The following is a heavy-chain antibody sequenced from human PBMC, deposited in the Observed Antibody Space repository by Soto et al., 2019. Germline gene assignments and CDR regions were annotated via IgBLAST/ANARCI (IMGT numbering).Heavy chain of an antibody. CDR2: MSWDGSDE. D-gene: IGHD2-15*01. J-gene: IGHJ4*02. CDR3: AKEGCSGGICYGFDY. V-gene: IGHV3-30*18. CDR1: GFTFSSYG. Sequence: GGSLRLSCAASGFTFSSYGMHWVRQAPGKGLEWVAVMSWDGSDEFYEETVKGRFTVSRDNSRNTLYLQMNSLRPEDTAVYYCAKEGCSGGICYGFDYWGQGTLVNVSS.